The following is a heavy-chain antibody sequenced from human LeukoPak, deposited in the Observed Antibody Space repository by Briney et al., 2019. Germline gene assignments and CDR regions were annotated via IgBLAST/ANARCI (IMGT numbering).Heavy chain of an antibody. CDR1: GFTFSSYA. V-gene: IGHV3-23*01. CDR3: ARSPTRYYDFWSGYSTPYGMDV. CDR2: ISGSGGST. Sequence: PGGSLRLSCAASGFTFSSYAMSWVRQAPGKGLEWVLAISGSGGSTYYADSVKGRFTISRDNSKNTLYLQMNSLRAEDTAVYYCARSPTRYYDFWSGYSTPYGMDVWGQGTTVTVSS. D-gene: IGHD3-3*01. J-gene: IGHJ6*02.